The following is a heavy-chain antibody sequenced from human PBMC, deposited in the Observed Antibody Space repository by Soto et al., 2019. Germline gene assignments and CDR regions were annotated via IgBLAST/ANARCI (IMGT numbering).Heavy chain of an antibody. CDR1: GFTFSASA. CDR3: AKQIYGGNS. CDR2: IRSKANNYAT. Sequence: LRLSCATSGFTFSASAMHWVRQVSGKGLEWIARIRSKANNYATTYAPSVKGRFTISRDDSENTVYLQMNSLKTEDTAIYYCAKQIYGGNSWGQGTLVTVSS. D-gene: IGHD2-21*02. J-gene: IGHJ4*02. V-gene: IGHV3-73*01.